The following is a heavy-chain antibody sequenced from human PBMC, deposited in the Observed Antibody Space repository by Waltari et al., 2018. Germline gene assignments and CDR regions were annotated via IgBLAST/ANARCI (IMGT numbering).Heavy chain of an antibody. CDR1: GDSVSSNSVV. D-gene: IGHD2-2*01. J-gene: IGHJ4*02. CDR2: TYYRSKWSY. V-gene: IGHV6-1*01. Sequence: VQLQQSGPGLVKPSQTLSLTCAISGDSVSSNSVVWHWIRQSPSRGLEWLGRTYYRSKWSYDYELSVKGRITISPDTSKNQFSLQLNSMTPEDTAVYYCARSTSSTFDSWGQGTLVTVSS. CDR3: ARSTSSTFDS.